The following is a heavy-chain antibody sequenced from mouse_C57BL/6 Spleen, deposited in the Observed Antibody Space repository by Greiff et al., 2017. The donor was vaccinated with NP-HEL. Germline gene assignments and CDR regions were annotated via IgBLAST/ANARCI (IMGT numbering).Heavy chain of an antibody. V-gene: IGHV1-69*01. D-gene: IGHD1-2*01. Sequence: QVQLQQPGAELVMPGASVKLSCKASGYTFTSYWMHWVKQRPGQGLEWIGEIDPSDSYTTYNQKFKGKSTLTVDKSSSTAYMQLSSLTSEDSAVYYCARSLLRRYGYFDVWGTGTTVTVSS. CDR3: ARSLLRRYGYFDV. CDR1: GYTFTSYW. J-gene: IGHJ1*03. CDR2: IDPSDSYT.